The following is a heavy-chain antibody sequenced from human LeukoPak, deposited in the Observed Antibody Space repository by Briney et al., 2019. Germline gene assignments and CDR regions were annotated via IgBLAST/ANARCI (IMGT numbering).Heavy chain of an antibody. CDR3: ARVRLDSGTYSLYY. CDR2: ISGRSSTK. CDR1: GFTFSSYS. Sequence: PGGSLRLSCAASGFTFSSYSMNWVRQAPGKGLEWVSYISGRSSTKYYADSVEGRFTISRDNAENSLYLQMNSLRVEDTAVYYCARVRLDSGTYSLYYWGQGTLVTVSS. V-gene: IGHV3-48*01. D-gene: IGHD3-10*01. J-gene: IGHJ4*02.